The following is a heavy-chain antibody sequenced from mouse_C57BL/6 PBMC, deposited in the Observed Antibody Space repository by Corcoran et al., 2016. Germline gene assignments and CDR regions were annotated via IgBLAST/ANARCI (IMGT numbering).Heavy chain of an antibody. CDR3: ARRYYGSRGSYYFDY. J-gene: IGHJ2*01. Sequence: EVQLQQSGPELVKPGASVKIPCKASGYTFTDYNMDWVKQSHGKSLEWIGDINPNNGGTIYNQKFKGKATLTVDKSSSTAYMELRSLTSEDTAVYYCARRYYGSRGSYYFDYWGQGTTLTVSS. V-gene: IGHV1-18*01. D-gene: IGHD1-1*01. CDR2: INPNNGGT. CDR1: GYTFTDYN.